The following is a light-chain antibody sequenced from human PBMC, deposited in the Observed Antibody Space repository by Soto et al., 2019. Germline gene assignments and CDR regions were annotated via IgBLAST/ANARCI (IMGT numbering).Light chain of an antibody. CDR3: AAWDDSLNGPV. Sequence: QSVLTQPPSASGTPGQRVTISCSGSSSNIGSNTVNWYQQLPGTAPKLLIHSNTQWPSGVPDRFSGSRSGTSASLAISGLQSEDEADYYCAAWDDSLNGPVFGGGTKVTVL. CDR2: SNT. CDR1: SSNIGSNT. J-gene: IGLJ2*01. V-gene: IGLV1-44*01.